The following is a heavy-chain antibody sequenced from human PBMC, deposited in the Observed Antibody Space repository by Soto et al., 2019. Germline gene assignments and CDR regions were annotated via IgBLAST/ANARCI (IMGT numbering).Heavy chain of an antibody. V-gene: IGHV3-9*01. CDR3: ARSGYFDY. CDR1: GFTFDDYA. Sequence: PGGSLRLSCAASGFTFDDYAMHWVRQAPGKGLEWVSGISWNSGSIGYADSVKGRFTISRDTAKKSLYLQMNSLRAEDTAVYYCARSGYFDYWGQGTLVTVSS. D-gene: IGHD2-8*02. J-gene: IGHJ4*02. CDR2: ISWNSGSI.